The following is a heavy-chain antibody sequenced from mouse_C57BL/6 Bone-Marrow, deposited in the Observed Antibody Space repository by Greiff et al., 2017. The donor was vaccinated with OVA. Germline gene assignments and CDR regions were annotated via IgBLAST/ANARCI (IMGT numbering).Heavy chain of an antibody. Sequence: VKLMESGAELVRPGASVTLSCKASGYKFTDYEMHWVKQTPVHGLEWIGAIDPETGGTAYNQKFKGKAILTADKSSSTAYMELRSLTSEDSAVYYCTNHWDFYDWGQGTTLTVSS. CDR2: IDPETGGT. CDR1: GYKFTDYE. CDR3: TNHWDFYD. J-gene: IGHJ2*01. V-gene: IGHV1-15*01. D-gene: IGHD4-1*01.